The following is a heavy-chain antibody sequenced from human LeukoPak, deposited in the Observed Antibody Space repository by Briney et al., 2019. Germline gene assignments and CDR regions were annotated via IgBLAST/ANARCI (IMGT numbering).Heavy chain of an antibody. D-gene: IGHD2-8*01. CDR1: GDSVSSNNAA. CDR2: TYYRSTWHN. CDR3: AKSAYFREYFDY. J-gene: IGHJ4*02. Sequence: SQTLSLTCAISGDSVSSNNAAWNWIRQSPSRGLEWLGRTYYRSTWHNDYAASVKSQITINPDTSKNQFFLQLNSVTLEDTAVYYCAKSAYFREYFDYWGQGILVTVSS. V-gene: IGHV6-1*01.